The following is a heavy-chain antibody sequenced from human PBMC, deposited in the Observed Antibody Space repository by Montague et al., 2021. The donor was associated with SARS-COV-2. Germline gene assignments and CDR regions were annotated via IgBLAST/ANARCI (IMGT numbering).Heavy chain of an antibody. Sequence: SETLSLTCTVSGGSISSYYWSWIWQLQGNGMERVGYIYYSGSTNSNHSLTSRVTISVDTYKNKFTLKLTSVTAADTDVYYCARGRDGYYHRSARFDYWGQGTLVTVSS. D-gene: IGHD3-22*01. CDR1: GGSISSYY. V-gene: IGHV4-59*01. J-gene: IGHJ4*02. CDR3: ARGRDGYYHRSARFDY. CDR2: IYYSGST.